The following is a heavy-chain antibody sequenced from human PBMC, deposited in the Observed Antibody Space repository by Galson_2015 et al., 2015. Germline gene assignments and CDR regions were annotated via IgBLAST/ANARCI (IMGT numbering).Heavy chain of an antibody. V-gene: IGHV3-74*01. D-gene: IGHD2-15*01. CDR1: GFTFSSYW. Sequence: SLRLSCAASGFTFSSYWMHWVRHAPGKGLVWVSGINSGGSSTSYADSVKGRFTISRDNAKNTLYLQMNSLRADDTAVYYCARAMNEYCSGGSWGDFDYWGQGTLVTVSS. J-gene: IGHJ4*02. CDR3: ARAMNEYCSGGSWGDFDY. CDR2: INSGGSST.